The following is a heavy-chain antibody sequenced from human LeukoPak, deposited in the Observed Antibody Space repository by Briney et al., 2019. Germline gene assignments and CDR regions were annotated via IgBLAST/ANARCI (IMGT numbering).Heavy chain of an antibody. CDR3: ASVRMGATPFDY. Sequence: ASVKVSCKASGYTFTGYYMHWERQAPGQGLEWMGWINPNSGDTDYAQKFQGRVTMTRDTSIGTGYMELTSLRSDDTAVYYCASVRMGATPFDYWGQGTLVTVSS. V-gene: IGHV1-2*02. CDR2: INPNSGDT. J-gene: IGHJ4*02. CDR1: GYTFTGYY. D-gene: IGHD1-26*01.